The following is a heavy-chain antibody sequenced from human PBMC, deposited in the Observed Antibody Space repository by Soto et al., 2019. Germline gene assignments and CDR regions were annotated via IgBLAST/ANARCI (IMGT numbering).Heavy chain of an antibody. J-gene: IGHJ6*02. V-gene: IGHV1-18*01. D-gene: IGHD3-16*01. CDR1: GYRFSSYG. Sequence: GASVKVSFKASGYRFSSYGIGWGRQAPGQGLEWMGWINAYNGNTNYAQNLQGRVTLTTDTSTSTAYMELRSLRFNDTAVYYCAMVDVYVTPSPQDVWGQGTTVTVSS. CDR3: AMVDVYVTPSPQDV. CDR2: INAYNGNT.